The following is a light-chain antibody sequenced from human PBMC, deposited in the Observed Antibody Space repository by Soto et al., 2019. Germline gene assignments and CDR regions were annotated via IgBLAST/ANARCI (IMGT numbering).Light chain of an antibody. J-gene: IGLJ2*01. CDR2: EVS. CDR1: SSDVGGYNC. CDR3: SSFAGNNNLV. Sequence: QSDLTQPPSASGSPGQSVTISCTGTSSDVGGYNCVSWYQQHPGKAPKLMISEVSKRPSGVPDRFSGSKSGNTASLTVSGLQAEDEADYYCSSFAGNNNLVFGGGTKLTVL. V-gene: IGLV2-8*01.